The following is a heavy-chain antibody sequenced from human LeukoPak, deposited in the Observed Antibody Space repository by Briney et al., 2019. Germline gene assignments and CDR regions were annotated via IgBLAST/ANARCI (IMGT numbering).Heavy chain of an antibody. V-gene: IGHV4-59*01. CDR1: GGSISGYY. J-gene: IGHJ6*03. CDR2: IYYSGST. CDR3: ARVGDYDFWSGYYNYYYMDV. D-gene: IGHD3-3*01. Sequence: PSETLSLTCSVSGGSISGYYWNWIRQPPGKRLEFIGYIYYSGSTNYNPSLKSRVTISVDMSKNQFSLKLSSVTVADTAVYYCARVGDYDFWSGYYNYYYMDVWGKGTTVTVSS.